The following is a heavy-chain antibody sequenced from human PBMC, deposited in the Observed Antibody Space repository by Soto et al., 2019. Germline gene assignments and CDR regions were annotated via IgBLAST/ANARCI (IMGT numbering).Heavy chain of an antibody. J-gene: IGHJ4*02. CDR1: GFSLSTSGMG. V-gene: IGHV2-5*02. CDR2: IYWDDEK. Sequence: QITLKESGPTLVKPTQTLTLTCTFSGFSLSTSGMGVGWIRQSPGKALECLAVIYWDDEKLYSPSLKSRLTVTKDTSENQVVLTMTNMDPVDTATYYWAHRNSYTSGRQFDYWGQGTLVTVSS. D-gene: IGHD3-10*01. CDR3: AHRNSYTSGRQFDY.